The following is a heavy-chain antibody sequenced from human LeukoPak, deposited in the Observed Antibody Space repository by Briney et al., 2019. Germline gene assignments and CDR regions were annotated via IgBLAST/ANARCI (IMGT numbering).Heavy chain of an antibody. V-gene: IGHV4-4*08. CDR3: ARRVPGPQLGDYLTYYFDH. D-gene: IGHD3-9*01. CDR2: IYSSGTT. CDR1: GGSISSSY. J-gene: IGHJ4*02. Sequence: SETLSLTCTVSGGSISSSYWSWVRQPPGKGREWVGYIYSSGTTNYNPSLKTRPTISLDTSKPQLSLTLTSVTAADTAVYYCARRVPGPQLGDYLTYYFDHWGQGTLVAVSS.